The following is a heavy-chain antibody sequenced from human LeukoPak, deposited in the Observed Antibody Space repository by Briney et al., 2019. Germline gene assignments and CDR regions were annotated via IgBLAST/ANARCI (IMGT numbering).Heavy chain of an antibody. CDR3: ATWYSSSSPAPFDY. D-gene: IGHD6-6*01. Sequence: ASVKVSCKVSGYTLTELSMHWVRQAPGKGLEWMGGFDPEDGETIYAQKFQGRVTMTEDTSTDTAYMELSSLRSEDTAVYYCATWYSSSSPAPFDYWGQGTLVTDSS. CDR2: FDPEDGET. J-gene: IGHJ4*02. V-gene: IGHV1-24*01. CDR1: GYTLTELS.